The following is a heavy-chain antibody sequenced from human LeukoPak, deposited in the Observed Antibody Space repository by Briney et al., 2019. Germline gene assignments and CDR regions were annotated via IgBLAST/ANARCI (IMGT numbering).Heavy chain of an antibody. CDR1: GGSISSYY. J-gene: IGHJ5*02. D-gene: IGHD1-26*01. V-gene: IGHV4-59*12. CDR3: AGRANSGSYYYEP. CDR2: IYYSGST. Sequence: PSETLSLTCTVSGGSISSYYWSWIRQPPGKGLEWIGYIYYSGSTNYNPSLKSRVTISVDTSKNQFSLKLSSVTAADTAVYYCAGRANSGSYYYEPWGQGTLVTVSS.